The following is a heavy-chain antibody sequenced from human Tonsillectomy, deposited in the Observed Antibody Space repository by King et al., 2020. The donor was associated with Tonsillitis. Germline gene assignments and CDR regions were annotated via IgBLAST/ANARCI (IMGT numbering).Heavy chain of an antibody. CDR1: GGSISSYF. Sequence: VQLQESGPGLVKPSETLSLTCAVSGGSISSYFWSWIRQPPGKGLEWIGYIYYSGSGKYNLSLKSRVTMSVDRSKEQVSLKLSSVTAADTAVYYCARLRDELFDPWGQGTLVIVSS. J-gene: IGHJ5*02. CDR3: ARLRDELFDP. V-gene: IGHV4-59*01. D-gene: IGHD2-21*01. CDR2: IYYSGSG.